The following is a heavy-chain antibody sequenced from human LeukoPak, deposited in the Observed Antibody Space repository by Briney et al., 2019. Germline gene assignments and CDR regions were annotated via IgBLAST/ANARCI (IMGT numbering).Heavy chain of an antibody. CDR2: FSYDGSNK. V-gene: IGHV3-30-3*01. Sequence: TGGSLRLSCAASGFTFSSYTMHWVRQAPGKGLEWVAVFSYDGSNKYYADSMKGRFTISRDNSKNTLYLQMNSLRTEDTAVYYCATGPLDYWGQGTLVTVSS. J-gene: IGHJ4*02. CDR1: GFTFSSYT. CDR3: ATGPLDY.